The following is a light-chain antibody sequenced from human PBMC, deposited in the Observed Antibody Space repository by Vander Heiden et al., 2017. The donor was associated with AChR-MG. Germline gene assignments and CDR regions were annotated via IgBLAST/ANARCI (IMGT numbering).Light chain of an antibody. Sequence: QSELTQPPSVSGAPGQRFTIPCTGTYSNIGAGYDVQWYQQRPETAPNRLINGKNNRPSGVPDRCSGSKSGTSASTAITGLQAEDEANYYCQSYDSSLNGHWVFGGGTKLTVL. V-gene: IGLV1-40*01. CDR2: GKN. CDR1: YSNIGAGYD. CDR3: QSYDSSLNGHWV. J-gene: IGLJ3*02.